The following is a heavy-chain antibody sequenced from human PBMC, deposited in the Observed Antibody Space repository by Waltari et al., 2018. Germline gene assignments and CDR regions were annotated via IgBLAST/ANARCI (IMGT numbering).Heavy chain of an antibody. CDR3: ARGLLSGTTDYYYYYMDV. CDR1: GDTFSLNV. J-gene: IGHJ6*03. Sequence: QVQVVQSGAEVKKPGSSWKISCKASGDTFSLNVTTWVRQAPGQGLEWMGGVIPSLGTVKYAQKFQGRVTITADESTTTAYMELRSLRSEDTAIYYCARGLLSGTTDYYYYYMDVWGKGTTVTISS. CDR2: VIPSLGTV. V-gene: IGHV1-69*11. D-gene: IGHD1-7*01.